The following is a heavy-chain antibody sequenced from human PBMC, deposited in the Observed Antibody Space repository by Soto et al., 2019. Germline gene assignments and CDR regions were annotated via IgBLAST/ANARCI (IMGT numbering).Heavy chain of an antibody. CDR3: ARDHWDCSGGGCNPHQLNFFAMDV. J-gene: IGHJ6*02. CDR2: IIPTFGRT. Sequence: SVKVSCKASGDTFRSYAISWVRQAPGKGLEWMGKIIPTFGRTNYAQKFQGRLTISADDSTSTAYMELTSLESDDTAVYYCARDHWDCSGGGCNPHQLNFFAMDVWCQGTTVTVSS. D-gene: IGHD2-15*01. CDR1: GDTFRSYA. V-gene: IGHV1-69*13.